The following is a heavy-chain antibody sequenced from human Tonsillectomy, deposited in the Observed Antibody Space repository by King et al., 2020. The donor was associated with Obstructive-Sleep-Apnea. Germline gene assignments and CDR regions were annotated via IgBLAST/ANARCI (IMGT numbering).Heavy chain of an antibody. CDR2: IYSGGST. CDR1: GFTVSSNY. CDR3: ARDVQIAARGN. Sequence: VQLVESGGGLVQPGGSLRLSCAASGFTVSSNYVSWVRQAPGKGLEWVSVIYSGGSTYYADSVKGRFTISRDNSKNTLYLQRDSLRAEDTAVYYCARDVQIAARGNWGQGTLVTVSS. D-gene: IGHD6-6*01. V-gene: IGHV3-66*01. J-gene: IGHJ4*02.